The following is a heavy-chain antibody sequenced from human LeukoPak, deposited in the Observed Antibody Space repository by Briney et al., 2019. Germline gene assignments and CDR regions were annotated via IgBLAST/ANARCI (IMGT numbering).Heavy chain of an antibody. CDR2: MNPYSGNT. Sequence: EASVKVSCEASGYTFTSYDINWVRQAAGQGLEWMGWMNPYSGNTGYAQKFQGRVTMTRSTSISTAYMELGGLTSEDTAVYYCTRGSQNCASASCYNFWGQGTLVTVSS. V-gene: IGHV1-8*01. CDR1: GYTFTSYD. D-gene: IGHD2-2*02. CDR3: TRGSQNCASASCYNF. J-gene: IGHJ4*02.